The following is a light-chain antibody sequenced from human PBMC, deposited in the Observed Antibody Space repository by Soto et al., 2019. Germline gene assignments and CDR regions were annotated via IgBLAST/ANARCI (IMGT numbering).Light chain of an antibody. V-gene: IGKV1-5*01. J-gene: IGKJ2*01. Sequence: DIQLIQFPSTLFASVGDRVTITCRASQTTNTWLAWYQQKPGTAPKLLIYDASSLEGGVPSRFSASGSGTEFTLTISSLQPDDLATYYCQQYISYPYTFGQGTKVDIK. CDR3: QQYISYPYT. CDR2: DAS. CDR1: QTTNTW.